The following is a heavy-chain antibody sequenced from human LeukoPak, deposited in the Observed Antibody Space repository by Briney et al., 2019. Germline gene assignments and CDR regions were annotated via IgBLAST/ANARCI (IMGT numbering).Heavy chain of an antibody. D-gene: IGHD6-19*01. CDR1: GGSISSYY. J-gene: IGHJ4*02. CDR2: IYYSGST. Sequence: KASETLSLTCTVSGGSISSYYWSWIRQPPGKGLEWIGYIYYSGSTNYNPSLKSRVTMSVDTSKNQFSLKLSSVTAADTAVYYCAREIAVAGSLTGWGQGTLVTVSS. CDR3: AREIAVAGSLTG. V-gene: IGHV4-59*01.